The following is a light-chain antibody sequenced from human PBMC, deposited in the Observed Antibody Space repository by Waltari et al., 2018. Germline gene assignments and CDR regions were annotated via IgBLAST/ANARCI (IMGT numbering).Light chain of an antibody. CDR3: SSYTATDTYV. CDR2: DVS. V-gene: IGLV2-14*03. CDR1: NRDIGLYDS. J-gene: IGLJ1*01. Sequence: SALTHPASMSGSPGQSLTISCTGTNRDIGLYDSVAWYQQHPGKAPKLIISDVSKRPSGVPARFSGSVSGYTASLTISGLQAEDEADYYCSSYTATDTYVFGSGTTVIVL.